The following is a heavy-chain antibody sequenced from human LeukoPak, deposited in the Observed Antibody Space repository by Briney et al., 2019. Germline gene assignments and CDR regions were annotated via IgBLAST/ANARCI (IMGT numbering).Heavy chain of an antibody. CDR2: IYSGGST. CDR1: GFTVSSNY. J-gene: IGHJ6*03. CDR3: AKSPTLGYYYYYMDV. Sequence: PGGSLRLSCAASGFTVSSNYMSWVRQAPGKGLEWVSVIYSGGSTYYADSVKGRFTISRDNSKNTLYLQMNSLRAEDTAAYYCAKSPTLGYYYYYMDVWGKGTTVTVSS. V-gene: IGHV3-53*01. D-gene: IGHD7-27*01.